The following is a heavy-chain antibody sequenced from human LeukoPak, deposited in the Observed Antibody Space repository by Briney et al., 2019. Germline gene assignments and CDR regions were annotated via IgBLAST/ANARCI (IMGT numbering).Heavy chain of an antibody. V-gene: IGHV3-48*03. CDR1: GFTFSSYE. Sequence: GGSLRLSCAASGFTFSSYEMNWVRQAPGKGLEWVSYISSSGSTIYYADSVKGRFTISRDNAKNSLYLQMNSLRAEDTAVYYCARRHRGVGTTIDYWGQGTLVTVSS. CDR3: ARRHRGVGTTIDY. J-gene: IGHJ4*02. D-gene: IGHD1-26*01. CDR2: ISSSGSTI.